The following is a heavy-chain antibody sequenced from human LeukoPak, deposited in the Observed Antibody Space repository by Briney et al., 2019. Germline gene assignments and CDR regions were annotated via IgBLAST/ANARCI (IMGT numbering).Heavy chain of an antibody. J-gene: IGHJ4*02. CDR2: IVPDTGDT. D-gene: IGHD3-16*01. CDR3: ATPFTGGGPPY. Sequence: ASVKVSCKASGYPFTNYWLHWVRQAPGQGLEWMGWIVPDTGDTNYAQKFRGRVTMTRDTSISTAYMELSGLRSDDAAVYYCATPFTGGGPPYWGQGALATVSS. CDR1: GYPFTNYW. V-gene: IGHV1-2*02.